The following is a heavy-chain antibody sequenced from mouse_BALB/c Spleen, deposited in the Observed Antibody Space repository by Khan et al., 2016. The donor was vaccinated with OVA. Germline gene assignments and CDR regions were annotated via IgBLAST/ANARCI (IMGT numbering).Heavy chain of an antibody. V-gene: IGHV1-4*01. D-gene: IGHD1-1*01. CDR1: GYTFTNYT. Sequence: QVQLQQSGAELARPGASVKMSCKASGYTFTNYTMHWVKQRPGQGLEWIGYINPSTDYTHYNQNFQDKATLTADKSSSTAYMQLSSLTYEDPAVYYSATYYMYPAWFAYWGQGTLVTVSA. J-gene: IGHJ3*01. CDR3: ATYYMYPAWFAY. CDR2: INPSTDYT.